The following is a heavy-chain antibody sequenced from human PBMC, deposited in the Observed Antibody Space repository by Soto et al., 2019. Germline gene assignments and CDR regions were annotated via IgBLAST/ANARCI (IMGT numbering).Heavy chain of an antibody. V-gene: IGHV4-39*01. Sequence: SATLSLTCAVSGPSIRSSSYYWVWSRQPPGKGLEWIGSIYYSGSTYYNPSLKSRVTISVDTSKNQFSLKLSSVTAADTAVYYCASWEGDFWSGYSYGMDVWXQGTTVT. CDR3: ASWEGDFWSGYSYGMDV. D-gene: IGHD3-3*01. CDR1: GPSIRSSSYY. J-gene: IGHJ6*02. CDR2: IYYSGST.